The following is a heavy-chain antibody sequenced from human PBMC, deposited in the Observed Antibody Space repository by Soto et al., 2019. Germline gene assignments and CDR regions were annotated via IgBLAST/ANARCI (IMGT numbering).Heavy chain of an antibody. Sequence: EVQLLESGGGLVQPGGSLRLSCAASGFTFSSYAMSWVRQAPGKGPEWVSAISDSGGSTYYADSVKGRFNISRDNSKNTLYLQMNSLRVEDTAVYYCAKEIVVVVAGTDEYYFDYWGQGTLVTVSS. CDR1: GFTFSSYA. J-gene: IGHJ4*02. CDR2: ISDSGGST. CDR3: AKEIVVVVAGTDEYYFDY. V-gene: IGHV3-23*01. D-gene: IGHD2-15*01.